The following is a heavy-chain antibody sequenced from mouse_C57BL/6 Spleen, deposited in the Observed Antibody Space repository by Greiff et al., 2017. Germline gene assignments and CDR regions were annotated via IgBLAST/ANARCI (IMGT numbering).Heavy chain of an antibody. CDR3: ARGGLGREAMDH. D-gene: IGHD4-1*01. CDR2: IDPSDSET. CDR1: GYTFTSYW. J-gene: IGHJ4*01. Sequence: QVQLKQPGAELVRPGSSVKLSCKASGYTFTSYWMHWVKQRPIQGLEWIGNIDPSDSETHYNQKFKDKATLTVDKSSSTAYMQLSSLTSEDSAVYYCARGGLGREAMDHWGQGTSVTVSS. V-gene: IGHV1-52*01.